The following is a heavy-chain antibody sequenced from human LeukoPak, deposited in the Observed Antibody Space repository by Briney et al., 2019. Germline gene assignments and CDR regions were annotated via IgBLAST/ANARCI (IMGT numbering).Heavy chain of an antibody. CDR1: GGSFSGYY. CDR3: ARGTDIVVVPAARYYYYGMDV. Sequence: SETLSLTCAVYGGSFSGYYWSWIRQHPGKGLEWIGYIYYSGSTYYNPSLKSRVTISVDTSKNQFSLKLSSVTAADTAVYYCARGTDIVVVPAARYYYYGMDVWGQGTTVTVSS. V-gene: IGHV4-34*01. D-gene: IGHD2-2*01. J-gene: IGHJ6*02. CDR2: IYYSGST.